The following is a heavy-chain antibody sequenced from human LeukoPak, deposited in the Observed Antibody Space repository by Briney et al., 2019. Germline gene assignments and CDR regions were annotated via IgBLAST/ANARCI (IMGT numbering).Heavy chain of an antibody. J-gene: IGHJ4*02. D-gene: IGHD1-14*01. V-gene: IGHV4-59*08. CDR1: GASFSLYY. CDR3: ARSRKLDY. Sequence: SETLSLTCSVSGASFSLYYWSWIRQPPGKGLEWIGYISHSGNTDYNPSLKSRVTISADTSRNQFSLKVTSVTAADTAVYYCARSRKLDYWGQGTLVTVSS. CDR2: ISHSGNT.